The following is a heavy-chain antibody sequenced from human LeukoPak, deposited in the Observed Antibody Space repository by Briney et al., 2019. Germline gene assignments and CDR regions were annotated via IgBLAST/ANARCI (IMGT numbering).Heavy chain of an antibody. CDR1: GGSISSGGYS. V-gene: IGHV4-30-2*01. CDR3: ASVDTAMGGFDY. D-gene: IGHD5-18*01. CDR2: IYHSGST. J-gene: IGHJ4*02. Sequence: SQTLSLTCAVSGGSISSGGYSWSWIRQPPGEGLEWIGYIYHSGSTYYNPSLKSRVTISVDRSKNQFSLKLSSVTAADTAVYYCASVDTAMGGFDYWGQGTLVTVSS.